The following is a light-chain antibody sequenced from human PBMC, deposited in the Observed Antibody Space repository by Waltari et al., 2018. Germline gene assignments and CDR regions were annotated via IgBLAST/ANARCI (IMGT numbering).Light chain of an antibody. CDR3: CAYTGNFWV. CDR2: DVR. Sequence: QSALTQPRSVSGSPGQSVTISCTGSSSDVGGSDYVSWYQQHPGKAPELMIFDVRKRPSGVPVRLSGSKSGNTASLTISGLQADDEADYYCCAYTGNFWVFGGGTELIVL. V-gene: IGLV2-11*01. J-gene: IGLJ3*02. CDR1: SSDVGGSDY.